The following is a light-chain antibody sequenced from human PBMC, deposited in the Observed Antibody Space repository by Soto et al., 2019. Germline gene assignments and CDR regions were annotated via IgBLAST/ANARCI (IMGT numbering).Light chain of an antibody. V-gene: IGLV7-46*01. CDR1: TGAVTSGHY. Sequence: QAVVTQEPSLTVSPGGTVTLTCGSSTGAVTSGHYPYWFQQKPGQAPRTLIYDTSNKHSWTPARFSGSLLGGKAALTLSGAQPEDEAEYYCLLSYSGDGVVFGGGTQLTV. CDR3: LLSYSGDGVV. CDR2: DTS. J-gene: IGLJ2*01.